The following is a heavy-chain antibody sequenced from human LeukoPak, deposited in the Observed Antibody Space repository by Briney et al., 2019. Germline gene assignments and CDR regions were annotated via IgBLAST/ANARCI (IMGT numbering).Heavy chain of an antibody. Sequence: GGSLRLSCAASGFTFSSYAMHWVRQAPGKGLEGVAVISYDGSNKYYADSVKGRFTISRDNSKNTLYLQMNSLRAEDTAVYYYARSPFDYWGQGTLVTVSS. D-gene: IGHD2-15*01. CDR1: GFTFSSYA. V-gene: IGHV3-30*04. J-gene: IGHJ4*02. CDR3: ARSPFDY. CDR2: ISYDGSNK.